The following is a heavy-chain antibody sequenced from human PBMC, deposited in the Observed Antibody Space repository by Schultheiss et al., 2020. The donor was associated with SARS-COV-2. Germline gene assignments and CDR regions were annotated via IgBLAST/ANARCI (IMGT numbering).Heavy chain of an antibody. D-gene: IGHD3-22*01. Sequence: LSLTCTVSGGSISSYYWSWIRQHPGKGLEWVSGISWNSGSIGYADSVKGRFTISRDNAKNSLYLQMNSLRAEDTAVYYCARDIYYYDSSGTPSDYWGQGTLVTVSS. CDR2: ISWNSGSI. CDR3: ARDIYYYDSSGTPSDY. J-gene: IGHJ4*02. V-gene: IGHV3-9*01. CDR1: GGSISSYY.